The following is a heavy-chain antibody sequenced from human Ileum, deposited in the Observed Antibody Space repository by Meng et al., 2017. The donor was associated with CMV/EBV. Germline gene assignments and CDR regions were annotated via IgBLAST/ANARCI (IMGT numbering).Heavy chain of an antibody. J-gene: IGHJ4*02. CDR3: AWRASGNYPTIFDY. CDR2: IYSGCNT. V-gene: IGHV3-53*01. D-gene: IGHD1-26*01. Sequence: VRLVESGGGLTPPGASLRLSCAASGFSVSSNYMSLVRQASGKGLEWVSVIYSGCNTYYTDSVKGRFTISRDNSKNTLFLQMNSLRAEDTAVYYCAWRASGNYPTIFDYWGQGTLVTVSS. CDR1: GFSVSSNY.